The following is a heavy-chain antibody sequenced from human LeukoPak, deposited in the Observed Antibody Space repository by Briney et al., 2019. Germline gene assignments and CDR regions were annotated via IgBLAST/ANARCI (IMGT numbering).Heavy chain of an antibody. D-gene: IGHD6-19*01. J-gene: IGHJ4*02. V-gene: IGHV4-59*01. Sequence: SETLSLTCTVSGGSISSYYWSWIRQPPGKGLEWIGYIYYSGSTNYNPSLKSRVTISVDTSENQFSLKLSSVTAADTAVYYCARADAVAAFFDYWGQGTLVTVSS. CDR3: ARADAVAAFFDY. CDR2: IYYSGST. CDR1: GGSISSYY.